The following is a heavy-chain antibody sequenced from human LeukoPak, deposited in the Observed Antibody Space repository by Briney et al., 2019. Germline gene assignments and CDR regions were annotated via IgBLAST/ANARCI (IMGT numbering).Heavy chain of an antibody. CDR2: IWYDGSNK. Sequence: PGGSLRLSCATSGFTFSSYGMHWVRQAPGKGLEWVAVIWYDGSNKYYADSVKGRFTISRDNSKNTLYLQMNSLRAEDTAVYYCARANDYGDYYFDYWGQGTLVTVSS. J-gene: IGHJ4*02. D-gene: IGHD4-17*01. CDR3: ARANDYGDYYFDY. V-gene: IGHV3-33*08. CDR1: GFTFSSYG.